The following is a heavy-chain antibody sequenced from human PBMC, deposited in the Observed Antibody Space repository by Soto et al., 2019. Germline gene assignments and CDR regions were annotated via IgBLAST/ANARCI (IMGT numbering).Heavy chain of an antibody. V-gene: IGHV3-30-3*01. D-gene: IGHD3-10*01. Sequence: QVQLVESGGGVVQPGRSLRLSCAASGFTFSSYAMHWVRQAPGKGLEWVAVISYDGSNKYYADSVKGRFTISRDNSKNPLYLQMSSLRAEDTAVYYCARAGGSGTYFDYWGQGTLVTVSS. CDR3: ARAGGSGTYFDY. CDR1: GFTFSSYA. J-gene: IGHJ4*02. CDR2: ISYDGSNK.